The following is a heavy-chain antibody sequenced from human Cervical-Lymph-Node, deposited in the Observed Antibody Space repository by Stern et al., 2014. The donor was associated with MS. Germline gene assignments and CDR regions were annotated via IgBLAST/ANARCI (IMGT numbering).Heavy chain of an antibody. CDR2: IFPGGSDI. J-gene: IGHJ4*02. V-gene: IGHV5-51*01. CDR3: ARQRYFDY. Sequence: EVQLVQSGPEVKRPGESLKISCQASGYTFTSYWIGWVRQMPGKGLEWIAIIFPGGSDIRYSPSFQGQVTISAAKPSSPAYLQWNNLKASDTAIYYCARQRYFDYWGQGTLVTVSS. CDR1: GYTFTSYW.